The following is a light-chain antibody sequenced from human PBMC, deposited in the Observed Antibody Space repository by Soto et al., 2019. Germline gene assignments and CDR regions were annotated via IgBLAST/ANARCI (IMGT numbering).Light chain of an antibody. Sequence: QSALTQPRSVSGSPGQSVTISCTGTSSDVGVYNYVSWYQQHPGKAPQLVIYDVIKRPSGVPYRFSGSKSGNTASLTISGLQAEDEADYYCCSYAGYSLWVFGGGTKVTVL. CDR1: SSDVGVYNY. CDR3: CSYAGYSLWV. J-gene: IGLJ3*02. CDR2: DVI. V-gene: IGLV2-11*01.